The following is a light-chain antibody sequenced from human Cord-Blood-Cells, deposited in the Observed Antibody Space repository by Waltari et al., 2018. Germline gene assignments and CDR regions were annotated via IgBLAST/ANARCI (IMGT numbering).Light chain of an antibody. Sequence: SYELTQPSSVSVYPGQTARITCSGDVLTKKYARWFQKKPGQAPVLVSYKDSERPSGLPERFSGSSSGTTVTLTISGAQVEDEADYYCYSAADNNWVFGGGTKLTVL. CDR3: YSAADNNWV. J-gene: IGLJ3*02. CDR2: KDS. V-gene: IGLV3-27*01. CDR1: VLTKKY.